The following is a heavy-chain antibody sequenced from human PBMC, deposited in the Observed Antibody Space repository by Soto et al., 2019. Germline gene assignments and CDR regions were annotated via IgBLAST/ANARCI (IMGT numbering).Heavy chain of an antibody. V-gene: IGHV1-46*01. J-gene: IGHJ1*01. CDR3: ARAEGSLRFLEWLPHAEYFQH. Sequence: ASAKVSCTACRYTFTSYYMHWVRKAPGQGLEWMGIINPSGGSTSYAQKFQGRVTMTRDTSTSTVYMELSSLRSEDTAVYYCARAEGSLRFLEWLPHAEYFQHWGQGTLVTVS. CDR2: INPSGGST. CDR1: RYTFTSYY. D-gene: IGHD3-3*01.